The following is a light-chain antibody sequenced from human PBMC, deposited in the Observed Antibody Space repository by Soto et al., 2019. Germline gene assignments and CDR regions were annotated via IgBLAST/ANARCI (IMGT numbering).Light chain of an antibody. CDR3: QQLNGYPPT. CDR1: QGIRNF. J-gene: IGKJ5*01. CDR2: PAS. V-gene: IGKV1-9*01. Sequence: DIQLTQPPSFLSASVGDRVTFTCRASQGIRNFLAWYQQKPGKAPNLLIYPASSLQSGAPSRFSGSGSGTDFTLTIISLQPEDSATYYCQQLNGYPPTFGQGTRLEIK.